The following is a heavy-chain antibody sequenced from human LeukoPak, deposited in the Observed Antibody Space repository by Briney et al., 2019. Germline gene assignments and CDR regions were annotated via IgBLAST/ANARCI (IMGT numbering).Heavy chain of an antibody. CDR1: GFSFSSYW. J-gene: IGHJ6*04. D-gene: IGHD6-6*01. CDR3: ARDPYSSTWSYGMDV. CDR2: IRQDGRVE. Sequence: GGSLRLSCAAPGFSFSSYWMSWVSPAPGKGLEWVANIRQDGRVEVYVDSVRGRFTLSRDNAKNSLSLHMNTLRADDTAVYYCARDPYSSTWSYGMDVWGEGPTVTVSP. V-gene: IGHV3-7*05.